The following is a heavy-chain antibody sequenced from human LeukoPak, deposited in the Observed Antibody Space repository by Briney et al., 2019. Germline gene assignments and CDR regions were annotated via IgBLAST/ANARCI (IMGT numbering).Heavy chain of an antibody. J-gene: IGHJ5*02. Sequence: PSETLSLTCTVSGYSISSDYYWGWIRQPPGKGLEWIGNIFHNGNTYYNPSLKSRVTISVDTSKNQFSLKLSSVTAADTAVYYCARGYCSSTSCYGSPFRFDPWGQGTLVTVSS. V-gene: IGHV4-38-2*02. CDR3: ARGYCSSTSCYGSPFRFDP. CDR2: IFHNGNT. D-gene: IGHD2-2*01. CDR1: GYSISSDYY.